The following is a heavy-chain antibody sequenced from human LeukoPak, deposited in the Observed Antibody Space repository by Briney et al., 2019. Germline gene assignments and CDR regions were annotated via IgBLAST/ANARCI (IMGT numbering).Heavy chain of an antibody. V-gene: IGHV3-48*03. CDR2: ISSSGSTI. CDR1: GFTFSSRDW. CDR3: AELGITMIGGV. J-gene: IGHJ6*04. Sequence: PGGSLRLSCVASGFTFSSRDWMTWVRQAPGKGLEWVSYISSSGSTIYYADSVEGRFTISRDNAKNSLYLQMNSLRAEDTAVYYCAELGITMIGGVWGKGTTVTISS. D-gene: IGHD3-10*02.